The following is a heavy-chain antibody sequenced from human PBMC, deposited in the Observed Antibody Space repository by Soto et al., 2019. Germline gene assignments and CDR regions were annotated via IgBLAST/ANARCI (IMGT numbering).Heavy chain of an antibody. CDR3: AKDGVLGLAGRITIFGVGTGIDY. Sequence: EVQLLESGGGLVQPGGSLRLSCAASGFTFSSYAMSWVRQAPGKGLEWVSAISGSGGSTYYADSVKGRFTISRDNSKNTLYLQVNSLRAGDKAVYYCAKDGVLGLAGRITIFGVGTGIDYWGQGTRVNVSS. CDR2: ISGSGGST. CDR1: GFTFSSYA. D-gene: IGHD3-3*01. V-gene: IGHV3-23*01. J-gene: IGHJ4*02.